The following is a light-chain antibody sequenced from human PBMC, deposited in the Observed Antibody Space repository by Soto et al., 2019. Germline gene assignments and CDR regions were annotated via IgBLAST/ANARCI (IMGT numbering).Light chain of an antibody. Sequence: ESVLTQSPGTLSLSPGERATLSCRASQSVTSSYLAWYQQKPGQAPRLLIYGASSRATGIPDRFSGSGSGTDFTLTISGQEPEDFAWYYCQHYGTAPAFGGGTKVEIK. CDR1: QSVTSSY. V-gene: IGKV3-20*01. CDR2: GAS. CDR3: QHYGTAPA. J-gene: IGKJ4*01.